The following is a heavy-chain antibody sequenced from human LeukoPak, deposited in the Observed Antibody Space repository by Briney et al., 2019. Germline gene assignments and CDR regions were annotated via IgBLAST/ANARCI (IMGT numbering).Heavy chain of an antibody. J-gene: IGHJ3*02. D-gene: IGHD2-2*01. Sequence: ALMKVSCKASGYTFTSYDINWVRQATGQGLEWMGWMNPNSGNTGYGQKFQGRVTVTRNTSISTAYMELSSLRSEDTAVYYCARGGGSSTADAFDIWGQGTMVTVSS. CDR2: MNPNSGNT. CDR1: GYTFTSYD. CDR3: ARGGGSSTADAFDI. V-gene: IGHV1-8*03.